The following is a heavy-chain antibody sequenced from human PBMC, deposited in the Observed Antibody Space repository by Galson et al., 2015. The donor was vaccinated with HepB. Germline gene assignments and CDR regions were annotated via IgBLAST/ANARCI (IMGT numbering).Heavy chain of an antibody. CDR2: IIPIFGTA. Sequence: SVKVSCKASGGTFSSYAISWVRQAPGQGLEWMGGIIPIFGTANYAQKFQGRVTITADESTSTAYMELSSLRSEDTAVYYCARAEAYQLLETYYYGMDVWGQGTTVTVSS. J-gene: IGHJ6*02. CDR3: ARAEAYQLLETYYYGMDV. V-gene: IGHV1-69*13. D-gene: IGHD2-2*01. CDR1: GGTFSSYA.